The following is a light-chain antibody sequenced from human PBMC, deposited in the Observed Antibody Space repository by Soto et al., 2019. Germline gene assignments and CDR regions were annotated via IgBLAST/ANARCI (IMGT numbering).Light chain of an antibody. CDR2: EVI. J-gene: IGLJ2*01. CDR3: SSYTSRTLVV. CDR1: SSDVGGYNY. Sequence: QSALTQPASVSGSPGQSITISCTGTSSDVGGYNYVSWYQQHPGKAPKLMIYEVINRPSGVSNRFSGSKSGNTASLTISGLQAEDEADYYCSSYTSRTLVVFGGGTKLTVL. V-gene: IGLV2-14*01.